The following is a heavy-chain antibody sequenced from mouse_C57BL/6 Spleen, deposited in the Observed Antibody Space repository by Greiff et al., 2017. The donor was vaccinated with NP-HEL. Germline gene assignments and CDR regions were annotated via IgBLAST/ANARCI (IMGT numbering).Heavy chain of an antibody. D-gene: IGHD2-1*01. CDR1: GYTFTSYW. J-gene: IGHJ4*01. V-gene: IGHV1-52*01. CDR2: IDPSDSET. Sequence: QVHVKQPGAELVRPGSSVKLSCKASGYTFTSYWMHWVKQRPIQGLEWIGNIDPSDSETHYNQKFKDKATLTVDKSSSTAYMQLSSLTSEDSAVYYCARGSNGNYTYAMDYWGQGTSGTVSS. CDR3: ARGSNGNYTYAMDY.